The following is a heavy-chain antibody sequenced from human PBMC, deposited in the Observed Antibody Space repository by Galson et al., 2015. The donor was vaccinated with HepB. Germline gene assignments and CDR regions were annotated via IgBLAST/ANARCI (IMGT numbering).Heavy chain of an antibody. CDR2: INHSGST. CDR3: ARGRYSSSWYEVHAFDI. D-gene: IGHD6-13*01. J-gene: IGHJ3*02. Sequence: ETLSLTCAVYGGSFSGHYWSWIRQPPGKGLEWIGEINHSGSTNYNPSLKSRVTISVDTSKNQFSLKLSSVTAADTAVYYCARGRYSSSWYEVHAFDIWGQGTMATVSS. V-gene: IGHV4-34*01. CDR1: GGSFSGHY.